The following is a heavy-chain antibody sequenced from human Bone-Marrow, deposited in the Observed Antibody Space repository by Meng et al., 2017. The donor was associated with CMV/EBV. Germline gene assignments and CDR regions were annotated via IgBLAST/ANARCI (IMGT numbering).Heavy chain of an antibody. CDR3: ASTYYDFWSGFY. D-gene: IGHD3-3*01. CDR2: IYHSGST. J-gene: IGHJ4*02. Sequence: SCTVSGYSISSGYYWGWIRQPPGKGLEWIGSIYHSGSTYYNPSLKSRVTISVDTSKNQFSLKLSSVTAADTAVYYCASTYYDFWSGFYWGQGTLVTVSS. CDR1: GYSISSGYY. V-gene: IGHV4-38-2*02.